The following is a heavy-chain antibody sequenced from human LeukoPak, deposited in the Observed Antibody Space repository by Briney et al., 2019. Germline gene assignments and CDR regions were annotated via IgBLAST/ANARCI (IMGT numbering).Heavy chain of an antibody. Sequence: GGSLRLSCAASGFTSEDYGMTWVRQAPGKGLEWVGRIKSKTDGGTTDYAAPVKGRFTISRDDSKNTLYLQMNSLKTEDTAVYYCTTGIFDYWGQGTLVTVSS. D-gene: IGHD1-14*01. CDR1: GFTSEDYG. CDR2: IKSKTDGGTT. CDR3: TTGIFDY. J-gene: IGHJ4*02. V-gene: IGHV3-15*01.